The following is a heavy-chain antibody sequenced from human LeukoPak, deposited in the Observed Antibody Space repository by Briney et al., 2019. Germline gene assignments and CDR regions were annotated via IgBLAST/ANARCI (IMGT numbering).Heavy chain of an antibody. CDR1: GGSISSYY. Sequence: SETLSLTCTVSGGSISSYYWSWIRQPPGKGLEWIGYIYYSGSTNYNLSLKSRVTISVDTSKNQFSLKLSSVTAADTAVYYCARGKPYYYYYYMDVWGKGTTVTVSS. CDR3: ARGKPYYYYYYMDV. CDR2: IYYSGST. V-gene: IGHV4-59*01. J-gene: IGHJ6*03.